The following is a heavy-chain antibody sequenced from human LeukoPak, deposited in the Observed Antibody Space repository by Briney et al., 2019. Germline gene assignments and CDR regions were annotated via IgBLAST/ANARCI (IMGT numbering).Heavy chain of an antibody. V-gene: IGHV3-30*18. CDR2: ISYDGSNK. CDR3: ANSLAAASFDY. Sequence: QPGGSLRLSCAASGFTFSSYGMHWVRQAPGKGLEWVAVISYDGSNKYYADSVKGRFTISRDNSKNTLYLQMNSLRAEDTAVYYCANSLAAASFDYWGQGTLVTVSS. D-gene: IGHD6-13*01. J-gene: IGHJ4*02. CDR1: GFTFSSYG.